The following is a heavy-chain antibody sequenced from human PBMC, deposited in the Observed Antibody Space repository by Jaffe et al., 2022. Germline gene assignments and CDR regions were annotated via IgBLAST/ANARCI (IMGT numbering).Heavy chain of an antibody. CDR1: GFTFSSYG. V-gene: IGHV3-30*02. Sequence: QVQLVESGGGVVQPGGSLRLSCAASGFTFSSYGMHWVRQAPGKGLEWVAFIRYDGSNKYYADSVKGRFTISRDNSKNTLYLQMNSLRAEDTAVYYCAKDDYGDYPYYFDYWGQGTLVTVSS. D-gene: IGHD4-17*01. J-gene: IGHJ4*02. CDR3: AKDDYGDYPYYFDY. CDR2: IRYDGSNK.